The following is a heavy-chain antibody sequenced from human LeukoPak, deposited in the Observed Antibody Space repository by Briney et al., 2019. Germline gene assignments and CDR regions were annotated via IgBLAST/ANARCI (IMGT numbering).Heavy chain of an antibody. CDR1: GFTFSSYT. J-gene: IGHJ4*02. Sequence: GGSLRLSCAASGFTFSSYTMHWVRQAPGKGLEWVAIISYDGGSKYYADSVKGRFTLSRDNSKNMLYLQMNSLRADDTAVYYCARESLGGSWFDYWGQGTLVTVSS. D-gene: IGHD6-13*01. V-gene: IGHV3-30*04. CDR3: ARESLGGSWFDY. CDR2: ISYDGGSK.